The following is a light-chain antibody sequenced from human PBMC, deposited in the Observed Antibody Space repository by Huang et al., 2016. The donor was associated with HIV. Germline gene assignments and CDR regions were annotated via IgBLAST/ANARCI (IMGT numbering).Light chain of an antibody. CDR1: QSVRNNF. V-gene: IGKV3-15*01. J-gene: IGKJ4*01. CDR3: QQHSSWPLT. Sequence: EMVMTQAPATLSVSSGERATRSCRASQSVRNNFLAWYQQKPGQSPRLLIYSASTRATGIPARFSGSGSGTEFTLTISSLQSEDFAVYYCQQHSSWPLTFGGGTKVEIK. CDR2: SAS.